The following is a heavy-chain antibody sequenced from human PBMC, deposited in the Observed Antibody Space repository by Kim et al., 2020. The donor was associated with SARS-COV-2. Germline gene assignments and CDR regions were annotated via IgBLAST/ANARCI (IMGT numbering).Heavy chain of an antibody. CDR2: IIPIFGTA. V-gene: IGHV1-69*13. D-gene: IGHD4-17*01. Sequence: SVKVSCKASGGTFSSYAISWVRQAPEQGLEWMGGIIPIFGTANYAQKFQGRVTITADESTSTAYMELSSLRSEDTAVYYCARAGDYGDYPLPYYFDYWGQGTLVTVSS. CDR1: GGTFSSYA. CDR3: ARAGDYGDYPLPYYFDY. J-gene: IGHJ4*02.